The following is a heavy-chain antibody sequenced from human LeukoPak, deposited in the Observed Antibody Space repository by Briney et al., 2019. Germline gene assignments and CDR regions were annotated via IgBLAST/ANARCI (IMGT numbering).Heavy chain of an antibody. CDR1: GFTFRNYA. J-gene: IGHJ4*02. CDR3: AKANINNWYYFDS. CDR2: ISGSGGST. V-gene: IGHV3-23*01. Sequence: PGGSLRLSCAASGFTFRNYAVTWVRQAPGKGLEWVSGISGSGGSTYYADSVKGRFTISRDNFKNTLYLQMNSLRAEDTAVYYCAKANINNWYYFDSWGQGTLVTVSS. D-gene: IGHD1-1*01.